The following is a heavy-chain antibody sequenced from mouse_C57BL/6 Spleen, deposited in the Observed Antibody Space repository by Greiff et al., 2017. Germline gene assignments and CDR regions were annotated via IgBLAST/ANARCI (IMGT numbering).Heavy chain of an antibody. CDR1: GYTFTDYY. CDR3: AFYDSSSYYFDY. CDR2: INPYNGGT. J-gene: IGHJ2*01. Sequence: EVQLQQSGPVLVKPGASVKMSCKASGYTFTDYYMNWVKQSHGKSLEWIGVINPYNGGTSYNQKFKGKATLTVDKSSSTAYMELNSLTSEDSAVYYCAFYDSSSYYFDYWGQGTTLTVSS. D-gene: IGHD1-1*01. V-gene: IGHV1-19*01.